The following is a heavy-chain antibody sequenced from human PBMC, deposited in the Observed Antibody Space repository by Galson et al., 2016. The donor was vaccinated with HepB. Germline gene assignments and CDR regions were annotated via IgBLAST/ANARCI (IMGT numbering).Heavy chain of an antibody. V-gene: IGHV3-23*01. J-gene: IGHJ4*02. Sequence: SLRLSCAASGFTFGSFAMSWVRQAPGRGLEWIASISGSADHPYYAPSVKGRFTISRDAYNTVYLQMHSLRAEGTAIYYCARLTLPCICRYFYYWGQGTLVTVSS. CDR2: ISGSADHP. CDR3: ARLTLPCICRYFYY. CDR1: GFTFGSFA. D-gene: IGHD1-14*01.